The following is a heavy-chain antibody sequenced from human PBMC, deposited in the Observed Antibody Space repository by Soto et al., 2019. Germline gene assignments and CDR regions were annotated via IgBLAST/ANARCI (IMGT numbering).Heavy chain of an antibody. CDR3: ARKILGSTSRPNYWYFEL. D-gene: IGHD2-2*01. J-gene: IGHJ2*01. V-gene: IGHV3-23*01. CDR1: GFTFINYA. Sequence: VQLLESGGGLVQPGGSLRLSCAGSGFTFINYAMNWVRQAPGKGLEWVSSISGGGDATFFADSVRGRFTISRDNSKNTLTLQMNNLGVDDTAVYYCARKILGSTSRPNYWYFELWGRGTLVTVSS. CDR2: ISGGGDAT.